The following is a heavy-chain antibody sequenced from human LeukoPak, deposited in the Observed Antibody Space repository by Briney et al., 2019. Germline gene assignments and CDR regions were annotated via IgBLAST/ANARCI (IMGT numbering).Heavy chain of an antibody. CDR1: GGSFRGYY. V-gene: IGHV4-34*01. CDR2: INHSGST. D-gene: IGHD2-2*01. Sequence: AETLSLTCAVYGGSFRGYYWSWLRQPPGKGLEWIGEINHSGSTNYNPSLKSRVTISLDTSMKKFSLKLNSVTAADTAVYYCASTERCSTTCPLDYWGQGTLVTVSS. CDR3: ASTERCSTTCPLDY. J-gene: IGHJ4*02.